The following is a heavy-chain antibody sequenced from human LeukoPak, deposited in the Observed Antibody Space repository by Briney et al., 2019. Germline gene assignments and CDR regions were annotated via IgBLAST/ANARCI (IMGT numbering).Heavy chain of an antibody. CDR3: ARAYDSSGYMWGWFDP. J-gene: IGHJ5*02. CDR1: GYTFTSYD. V-gene: IGHV1-8*01. Sequence: ASVKVSCKASGYTFTSYDINWVRQATGQGLEWMGWMNPNSGNTGYAQKFQGRVTMTRNTSISTAYTELSSLRSEDTAVYYCARAYDSSGYMWGWFDPWGQGTLVTVSS. D-gene: IGHD3-22*01. CDR2: MNPNSGNT.